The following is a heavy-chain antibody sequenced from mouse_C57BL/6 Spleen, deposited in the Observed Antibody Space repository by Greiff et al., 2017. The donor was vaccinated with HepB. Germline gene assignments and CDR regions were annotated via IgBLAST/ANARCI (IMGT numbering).Heavy chain of an antibody. V-gene: IGHV5-4*01. CDR2: ISDGGSYT. Sequence: EVQGVESGGGLVKPGGSLKLSCAASGFTFSSYAMSWVRQTPEKRLEWVATISDGGSYTYYPDNVKGRFTISRDNAKNNLYLQMSHLKSEDTAMYYCAGLRQEGYAMDYWGQGTSVTVSS. J-gene: IGHJ4*01. D-gene: IGHD2-4*01. CDR1: GFTFSSYA. CDR3: AGLRQEGYAMDY.